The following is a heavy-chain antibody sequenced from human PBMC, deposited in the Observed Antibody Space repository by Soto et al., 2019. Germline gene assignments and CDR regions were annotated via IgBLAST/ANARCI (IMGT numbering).Heavy chain of an antibody. CDR2: TYHSGTT. Sequence: PXETLSLTCFVSGCSIINNYWWAWIRQSQVKGLVWIGSTYHSGTTYYNPSLESRVTISVDTSESRYDLRRSSLTAADAAVYYCARDGVLEWSSNWFDHWGQGTLVTVSS. V-gene: IGHV4-38-2*02. D-gene: IGHD3-3*01. CDR1: GCSIINNYW. CDR3: ARDGVLEWSSNWFDH. J-gene: IGHJ5*02.